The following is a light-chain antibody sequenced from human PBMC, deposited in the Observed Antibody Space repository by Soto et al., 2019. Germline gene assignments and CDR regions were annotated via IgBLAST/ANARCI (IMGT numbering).Light chain of an antibody. CDR2: GAS. Sequence: DIRMTQSPSSLSASVEDKITITCRTSRRVNNYLNWYQQKPGKAPKLLIYGASSLQSGVPSRFSGGGSETDFTLTISNVQPEDFATYFCQQSYIVPDTFGPGTTVNIK. J-gene: IGKJ3*01. CDR3: QQSYIVPDT. V-gene: IGKV1-39*01. CDR1: RRVNNY.